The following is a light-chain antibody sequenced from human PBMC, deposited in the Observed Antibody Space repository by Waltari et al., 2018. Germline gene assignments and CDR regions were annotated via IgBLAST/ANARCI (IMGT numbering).Light chain of an antibody. CDR2: GAS. V-gene: IGKV1-39*01. Sequence: DLQMTQSTTSLSASVGERVTITCRASQSISTYLSLYQQKPGKAPNLLIYGASNWQSGVPSRFSGRGSGTDFTLTISSLQPEDFANYYCQQSDSLPWTFGQGTKVEIK. CDR1: QSISTY. J-gene: IGKJ1*01. CDR3: QQSDSLPWT.